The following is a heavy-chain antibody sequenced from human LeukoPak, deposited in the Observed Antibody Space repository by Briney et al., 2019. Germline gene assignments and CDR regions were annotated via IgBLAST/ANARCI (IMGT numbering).Heavy chain of an antibody. Sequence: SQTLSLICPVSGRSISSEYSGWIRQPAGKGLEWIGRIYTRGGANYNPSLTSRLTMSVDTSKNQFSLKLNSVTAADTAVYYCARGRMFRGGGSDFPFNWFDPWGQGTLVTVSS. CDR1: GRSISSEY. J-gene: IGHJ5*02. D-gene: IGHD3-10*01. V-gene: IGHV4-4*07. CDR3: ARGRMFRGGGSDFPFNWFDP. CDR2: IYTRGGA.